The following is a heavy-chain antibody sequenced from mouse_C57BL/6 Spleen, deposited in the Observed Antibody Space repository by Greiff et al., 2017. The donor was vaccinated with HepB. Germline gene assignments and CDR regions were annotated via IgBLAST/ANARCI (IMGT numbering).Heavy chain of an antibody. CDR2: INPSTGGT. D-gene: IGHD1-3*01. J-gene: IGHJ2*01. CDR1: GYSFTGYY. CDR3: ARHPKGYYFDY. V-gene: IGHV1-42*01. Sequence: DVKLQESGPELVKPGASVKISCKASGYSFTGYYMNWVKQSPEKSLEWIGEINPSTGGTTYNQKFKAKATLTVDKSSSTAYMQLKSLTSEDSAVYYCARHPKGYYFDYWGQGTTLTVSS.